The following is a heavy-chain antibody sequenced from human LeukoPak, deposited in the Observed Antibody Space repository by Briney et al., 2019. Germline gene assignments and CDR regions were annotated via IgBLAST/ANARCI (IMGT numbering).Heavy chain of an antibody. CDR3: ARGRGSYSFDY. Sequence: PAGSLRLSCAASGFTFSSYWMSWVRQAPGKGLEWVSNIKQDGSEKYYVDSVKGRCTISRDNAKNSLYLQMNSLRAEDTAVYYCARGRGSYSFDYWGQGTLVTVSS. J-gene: IGHJ4*02. V-gene: IGHV3-7*05. CDR1: GFTFSSYW. CDR2: IKQDGSEK. D-gene: IGHD2-2*02.